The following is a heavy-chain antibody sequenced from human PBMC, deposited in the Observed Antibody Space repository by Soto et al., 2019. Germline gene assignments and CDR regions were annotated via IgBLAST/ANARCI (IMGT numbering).Heavy chain of an antibody. CDR2: IKQDGSEK. V-gene: IGHV3-7*01. J-gene: IGHJ4*02. D-gene: IGHD5-18*01. CDR1: GFTFSSYW. Sequence: GGSLRLSCAASGFTFSSYWMSWVRQAPGKGLEWVANIKQDGSEKYYVDSVKGRFTISRDNAKNSLYLQMNSLRAEDTAVYYCERGRTTAMVPFAYWGQGTLVTVSS. CDR3: ERGRTTAMVPFAY.